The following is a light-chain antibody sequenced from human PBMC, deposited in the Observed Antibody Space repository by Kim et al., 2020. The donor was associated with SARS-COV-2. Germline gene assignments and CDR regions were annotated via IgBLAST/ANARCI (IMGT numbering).Light chain of an antibody. CDR1: QNIKSIY. V-gene: IGKV3-20*01. Sequence: EIVLTQSPGTLSLSPGERATLSCRASQNIKSIYLAWYQQKPGQAPRLLVYGASSRATGIPDRFTGSGSGTDFTLTISRLEPEDLAVYFCQQYGTSPVTFGQGTKVDIK. CDR3: QQYGTSPVT. CDR2: GAS. J-gene: IGKJ1*01.